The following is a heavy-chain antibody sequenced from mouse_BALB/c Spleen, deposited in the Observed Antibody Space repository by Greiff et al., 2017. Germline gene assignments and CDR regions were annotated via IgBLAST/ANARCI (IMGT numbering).Heavy chain of an antibody. CDR3: TRDITTVVAEAMDY. D-gene: IGHD1-1*01. Sequence: DVQLVESGAGLVKPGGSLKLSCAASGFTFTSYTMSWVRQNPEKRLEWVAIISICGSYTYYPDSVKGRFTISRDNAKYTLYLQMSSLKSEDTAMYYCTRDITTVVAEAMDYWGQGTSVTVSS. J-gene: IGHJ4*01. CDR2: ISICGSYT. CDR1: GFTFTSYT. V-gene: IGHV5-6-4*01.